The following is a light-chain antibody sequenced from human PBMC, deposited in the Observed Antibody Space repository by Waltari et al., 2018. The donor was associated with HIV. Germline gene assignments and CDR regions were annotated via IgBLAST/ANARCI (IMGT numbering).Light chain of an antibody. V-gene: IGLV2-14*01. CDR2: EVS. J-gene: IGLJ2*01. Sequence: QSALTQPASVSGSPGPSITIPCTGTSSDVGGYNYVSWYQHNPGKVPKLMIYEVSNRPSGVSNRSSGSKSGNTASLTISGLQAEDEADYYWTSYTTSATVLFGGGTKLTVL. CDR3: TSYTTSATVL. CDR1: SSDVGGYNY.